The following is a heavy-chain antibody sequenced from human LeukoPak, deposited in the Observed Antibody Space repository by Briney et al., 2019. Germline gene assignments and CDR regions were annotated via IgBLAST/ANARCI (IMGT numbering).Heavy chain of an antibody. CDR2: IKQDGSEK. D-gene: IGHD5-24*01. V-gene: IGHV3-7*01. J-gene: IGHJ4*02. CDR3: ARSMAYYFDY. Sequence: GGSLRLSCAASGFPFSSYWMRWVREAPGKGLEWVVNIKQDGSEKYYVDSVKGRFTISRDNAKNSLYLQMNSLRAEDTAVYYCARSMAYYFDYWGQGTLVTVSS. CDR1: GFPFSSYW.